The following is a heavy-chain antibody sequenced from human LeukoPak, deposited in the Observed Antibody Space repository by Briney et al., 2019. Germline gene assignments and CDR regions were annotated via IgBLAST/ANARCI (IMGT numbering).Heavy chain of an antibody. D-gene: IGHD3-22*01. J-gene: IGHJ4*02. Sequence: GGSLRLSCAASGFTFSSYEMNWVRQAPGKGLEWVSYISSSGSTIYYADSVKGRFTISRDNAKNSLYLQMNSLRAEDTAVYYCARRAGCYSHPYDYWGQGILVTVSS. CDR1: GFTFSSYE. V-gene: IGHV3-48*03. CDR2: ISSSGSTI. CDR3: ARRAGCYSHPYDY.